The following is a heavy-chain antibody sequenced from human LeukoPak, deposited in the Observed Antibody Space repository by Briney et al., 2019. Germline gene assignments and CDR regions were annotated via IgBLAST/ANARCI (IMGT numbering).Heavy chain of an antibody. J-gene: IGHJ3*02. CDR3: ARGPGGMVRDAFDI. CDR1: GFTFSSYW. Sequence: QAGGSLRLSCAASGFTFSSYWMTWVRQAPGKGLEWVANIKQDGSEKYYVDSVKGRFTISRDNAKDSLYQQMNSLRAEDTAVYYCARGPGGMVRDAFDIWGQGTMVTVSS. D-gene: IGHD3-10*01. CDR2: IKQDGSEK. V-gene: IGHV3-7*01.